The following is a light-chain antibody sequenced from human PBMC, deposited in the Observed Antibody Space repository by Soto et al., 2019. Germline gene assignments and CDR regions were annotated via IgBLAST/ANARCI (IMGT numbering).Light chain of an antibody. J-gene: IGKJ1*01. CDR3: QQYNKWPWT. CDR1: QSIDSW. CDR2: EVS. V-gene: IGKV1-5*01. Sequence: IQMAQSPSTLSASVGDRVTITCRASQSIDSWLARYQQKPGRAPKLLLYEVSSLQSGVPPRFSGSGSGTEFTLTISSLQSEDLAVYYCQQYNKWPWTFGQGTKV.